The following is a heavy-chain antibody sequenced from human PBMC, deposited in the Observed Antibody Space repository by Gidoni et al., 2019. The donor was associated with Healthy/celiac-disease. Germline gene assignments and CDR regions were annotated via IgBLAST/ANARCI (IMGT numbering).Heavy chain of an antibody. Sequence: QVQLQESGPGLVKPSETLSLTCTVSGGSISSYYWSWIRQPPGKGLEWIGYIYYSGSTNYNPSLKSRVTISVDTSKNQFSLKLSSVTAADTAVYYCARVRGAGITLEYYFDYWGQGTLVTVSS. V-gene: IGHV4-59*01. CDR3: ARVRGAGITLEYYFDY. J-gene: IGHJ4*02. CDR2: IYYSGST. D-gene: IGHD3-16*01. CDR1: GGSISSYY.